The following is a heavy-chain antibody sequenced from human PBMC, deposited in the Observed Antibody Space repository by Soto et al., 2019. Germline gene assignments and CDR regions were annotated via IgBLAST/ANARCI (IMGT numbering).Heavy chain of an antibody. CDR3: ARDEGSGYYLYYFDY. V-gene: IGHV3-21*01. CDR1: GFTFSSYS. J-gene: IGHJ4*02. D-gene: IGHD3-22*01. CDR2: ISSSSSYI. Sequence: PGGSLRLSCAASGFTFSSYSMNWVRQAPGKGLEWVSSISSSSSYIYYADSVKGRFTISRDNAKNSLYLQMNSLRAEDTAVYYCARDEGSGYYLYYFDYWGQGTLVTVS.